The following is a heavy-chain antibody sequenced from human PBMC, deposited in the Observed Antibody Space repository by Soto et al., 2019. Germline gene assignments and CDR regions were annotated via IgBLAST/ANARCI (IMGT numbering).Heavy chain of an antibody. V-gene: IGHV5-51*01. D-gene: IGHD6-13*01. CDR3: ATAYRGNSIAAAGAEDI. Sequence: PGESLKISCKGSGYSFTSYWIGWVSQMPGKGLEWMGIIYPGDSDTRYSPSFQGQVTISADKSISTAYLQWSSLKASDTAMYYCATAYRGNSIAAAGAEDIWGQGTMVTVSS. J-gene: IGHJ3*02. CDR1: GYSFTSYW. CDR2: IYPGDSDT.